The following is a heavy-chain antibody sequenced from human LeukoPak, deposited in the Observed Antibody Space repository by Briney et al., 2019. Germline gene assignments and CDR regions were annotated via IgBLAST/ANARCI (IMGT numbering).Heavy chain of an antibody. D-gene: IGHD3-9*01. V-gene: IGHV3-23*01. CDR2: ISGSGGST. CDR3: AKHNRNFDSPGY. J-gene: IGHJ4*02. CDR1: GFTFSSYA. Sequence: GGSLRLSCAASGFTFSSYAMSWVRQAPGKGLEWVSAISGSGGSTFYADSVKGRFTISRDNSKNTLYLRMNSLRAEDTAVYYCAKHNRNFDSPGYWGQGTLVTVSS.